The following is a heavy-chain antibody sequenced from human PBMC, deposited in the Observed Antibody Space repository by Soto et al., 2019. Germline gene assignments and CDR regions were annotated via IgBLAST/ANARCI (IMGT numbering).Heavy chain of an antibody. CDR3: VSDRGYDYASVPYS. CDR1: GFAFSSYG. D-gene: IGHD5-18*01. V-gene: IGHV3-30*03. J-gene: IGHJ1*01. CDR2: ISYDGGLQ. Sequence: QAQLVESGGGVVQPGRSLRLSCAAAGFAFSSYGMDWVRQAPGTGLKWVAVISYDGGLQHCADSVKGRFTISRDNSKNMVLLQMNSLRAEDTAVYYCVSDRGYDYASVPYSWGQGTLVSVSS.